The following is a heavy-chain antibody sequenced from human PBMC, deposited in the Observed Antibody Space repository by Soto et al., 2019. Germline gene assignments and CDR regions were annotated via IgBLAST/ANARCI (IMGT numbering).Heavy chain of an antibody. D-gene: IGHD2-15*01. J-gene: IGHJ4*02. CDR1: GFTSSDYL. V-gene: IGHV3-7*01. CDR3: ARRSCYDY. Sequence: GGSLRLSCAASGFTSSDYLMSWMRQAPGKGLEWVANIKQDGSQKFYVDSVKCRFTISRDNAENSLYLQMNSLRAEHKAVYYCARRSCYDYWGQGTLVTVS. CDR2: IKQDGSQK.